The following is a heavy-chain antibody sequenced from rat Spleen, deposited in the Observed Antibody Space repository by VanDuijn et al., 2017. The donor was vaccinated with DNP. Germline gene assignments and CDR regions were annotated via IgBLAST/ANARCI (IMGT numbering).Heavy chain of an antibody. D-gene: IGHD1-3*01. Sequence: EVQLVESGGGLVQPGRSMKLSCAASGFTFSHFYLAWVRQAPTKGLEWVASISTGGGNTYYRDSVKGRFTVSRDNAKSSLFLQMDSLRSEDTATYYCASLNYGRATWFAYWGQGTLVTVSS. V-gene: IGHV5-25*01. CDR1: GFTFSHFY. CDR3: ASLNYGRATWFAY. J-gene: IGHJ3*01. CDR2: ISTGGGNT.